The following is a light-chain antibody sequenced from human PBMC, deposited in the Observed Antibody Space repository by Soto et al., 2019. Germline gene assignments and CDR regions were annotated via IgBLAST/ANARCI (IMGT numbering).Light chain of an antibody. Sequence: DIPMTQSPSSVSASVGDRVTITCRASQGINSYLAWYQQKPGKAPKILIYAASTLQAGVPSRFSGNGSGTEFNLTISSLQPDDLAIYECQQYSSSLLTFGGGTKVDIK. CDR2: AAS. J-gene: IGKJ4*01. CDR3: QQYSSSLLT. CDR1: QGINSY. V-gene: IGKV1-12*01.